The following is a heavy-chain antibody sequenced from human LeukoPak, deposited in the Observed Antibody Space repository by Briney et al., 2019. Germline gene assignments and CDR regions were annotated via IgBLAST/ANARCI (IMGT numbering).Heavy chain of an antibody. J-gene: IGHJ6*03. D-gene: IGHD2-15*01. CDR3: AKVMPPGRIRFYSYYMDV. CDR1: GFTVSSNY. CDR2: IRYDESNE. Sequence: TGGSLRLSCAASGFTVSSNYMSWVRQAPGEGLEWVAFIRYDESNEYYADSVKGRFTISRDKSKNTLSLQMNGLRVEDTAVYYCAKVMPPGRIRFYSYYMDVWGKGTTVTVS. V-gene: IGHV3-30*02.